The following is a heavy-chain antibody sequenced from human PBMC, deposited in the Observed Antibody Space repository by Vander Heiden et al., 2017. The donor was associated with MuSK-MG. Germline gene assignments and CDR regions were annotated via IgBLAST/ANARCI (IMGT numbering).Heavy chain of an antibody. D-gene: IGHD1-26*01. CDR1: GFTFSSYA. Sequence: EMQLLESGGGLVQPGGSLRLSCAASGFTFSSYAMSWVRQAPGKGLEWVSGISGSGGNTYYADSVKGRFTISRDNSKNTLYLQMTSLRVEDTAVYYCAKVRIAGATLPRGFDFWGQGTLVTVSS. V-gene: IGHV3-23*01. CDR2: ISGSGGNT. J-gene: IGHJ4*02. CDR3: AKVRIAGATLPRGFDF.